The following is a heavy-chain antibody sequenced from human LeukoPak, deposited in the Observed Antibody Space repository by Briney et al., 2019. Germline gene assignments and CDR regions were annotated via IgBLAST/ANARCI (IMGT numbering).Heavy chain of an antibody. D-gene: IGHD6-19*01. V-gene: IGHV3-23*01. CDR2: ISGSGGDT. CDR1: GFTCRSYA. J-gene: IGHJ4*02. Sequence: GGSLRLSCAASGFTCRSYAIYWVRQAPGKGLEWVSGISGSGGDTYFADSVRGRFTISRDNSKNTVFLQMDSLRAEDTAVYYCAKTTDGYSSGRSPGWPIDYWGQGTLVTVSS. CDR3: AKTTDGYSSGRSPGWPIDY.